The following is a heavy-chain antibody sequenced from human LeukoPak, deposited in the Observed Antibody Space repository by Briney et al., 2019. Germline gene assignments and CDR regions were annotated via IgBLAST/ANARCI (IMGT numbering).Heavy chain of an antibody. CDR1: GFTLDNYA. Sequence: GGSLRLSCAASGFTLDNYAMGWVRPAPGKGLEGVSSISASCGNTLYADSVKGRFTISRDNSNKILYLQRNSLRAEDTAVDYCAKCFSMIRGLRGTYYYYGMDVWGRGTTVTVSS. CDR2: ISASCGNT. V-gene: IGHV3-23*01. J-gene: IGHJ6*04. CDR3: AKCFSMIRGLRGTYYYYGMDV. D-gene: IGHD3-10*01.